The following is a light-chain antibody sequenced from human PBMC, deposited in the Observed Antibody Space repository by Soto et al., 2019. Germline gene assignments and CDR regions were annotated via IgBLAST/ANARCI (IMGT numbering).Light chain of an antibody. Sequence: EIVMTQSPATLSVSPGERATLSCRASQSVSSNLAWYQQKPGQAPRLLIYGASTRATGIRARFSGSGSVTEFTLTISSLQSEDFAVYYCQQYNNWPPYTFGQGTKLEIK. J-gene: IGKJ2*01. CDR2: GAS. CDR1: QSVSSN. CDR3: QQYNNWPPYT. V-gene: IGKV3-15*01.